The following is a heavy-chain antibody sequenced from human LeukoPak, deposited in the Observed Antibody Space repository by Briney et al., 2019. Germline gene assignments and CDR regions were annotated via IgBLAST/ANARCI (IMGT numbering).Heavy chain of an antibody. Sequence: GGSLRLSCAASGFTFSSYSLNWIRQAPGKGLEWVSSISSSTSYIYYADSVKGRFTISKDNAKNSLYLQMNSLRAEDTAVYYCARAGGSTVSHSDYWGQGTLVTVSS. CDR3: ARAGGSTVSHSDY. CDR2: ISSSTSYI. D-gene: IGHD4-17*01. V-gene: IGHV3-21*01. J-gene: IGHJ4*02. CDR1: GFTFSSYS.